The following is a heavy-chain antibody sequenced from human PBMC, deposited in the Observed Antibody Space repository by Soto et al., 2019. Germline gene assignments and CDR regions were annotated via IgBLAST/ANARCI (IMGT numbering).Heavy chain of an antibody. J-gene: IGHJ3*02. V-gene: IGHV3-74*01. CDR2: INGDGSTT. CDR1: GFTFSSHR. Sequence: GGSLRLSCAASGFTFSSHRMHWVRQAPGKGLVWVSRINGDGSTTSYADSVKGRFTISRDNAKNTLNLQMNSLRAEDTAVYYCARADSSGYYYVKAFDIWGQGTLVTVSS. CDR3: ARADSSGYYYVKAFDI. D-gene: IGHD3-22*01.